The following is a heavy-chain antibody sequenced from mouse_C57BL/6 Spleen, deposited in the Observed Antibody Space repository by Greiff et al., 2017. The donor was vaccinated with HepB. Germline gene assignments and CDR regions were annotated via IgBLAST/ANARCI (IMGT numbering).Heavy chain of an antibody. J-gene: IGHJ1*03. CDR3: ARITTVWYFDV. V-gene: IGHV5-6*01. CDR2: ISSGGSYT. D-gene: IGHD1-1*01. Sequence: EVKLMESGGDLVKPGGSLKLSCAASGFTFSTYGMSWVRQTPDKRLEWVATISSGGSYTYYPDSVKGRFTISRDNAKNTLYLQMSSLKSEDTAMYYCARITTVWYFDVGATGTTVTVSS. CDR1: GFTFSTYG.